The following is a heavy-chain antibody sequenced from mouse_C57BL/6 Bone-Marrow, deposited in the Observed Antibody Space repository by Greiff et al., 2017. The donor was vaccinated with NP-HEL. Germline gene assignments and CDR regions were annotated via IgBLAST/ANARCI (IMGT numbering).Heavy chain of an antibody. CDR1: GFSLTSYG. Sequence: VKLEESGPGLVQPSQSLSITCTVSGFSLTSYGVHWVRQSPGKGLEWLGVIWSGGSTDYNAAFISRLSISKDNFKSQVFFKMNSLQADDTAIYYCARGGYFWYFDVWGTGTTVTVSS. CDR2: IWSGGST. V-gene: IGHV2-2*01. J-gene: IGHJ1*03. CDR3: ARGGYFWYFDV. D-gene: IGHD2-3*01.